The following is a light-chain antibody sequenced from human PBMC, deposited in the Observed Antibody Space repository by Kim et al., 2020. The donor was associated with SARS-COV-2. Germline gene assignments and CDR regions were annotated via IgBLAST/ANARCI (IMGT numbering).Light chain of an antibody. CDR3: NSRDSSSTHLV. CDR2: GNN. CDR1: SLGNFY. V-gene: IGLV3-19*01. J-gene: IGLJ3*02. Sequence: ALGQTVRITCQGDSLGNFYASWYQQKPGQAPVLVIYGNNNRPSGIPDRFSGSSSGDTASLTITGAQAGDEGDYYCNSRDSSSTHLVFGGGTQLTVL.